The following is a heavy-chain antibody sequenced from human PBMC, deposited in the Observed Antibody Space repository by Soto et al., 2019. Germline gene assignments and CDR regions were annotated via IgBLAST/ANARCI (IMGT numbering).Heavy chain of an antibody. CDR1: GFSLTTGGEG. Sequence: QITLKESGPTLVNPTETLTLTCSFSGFSLTTGGEGVGWVRQPPGEALEWLALIYWDDDERCSPSLKTRLTITKDPSKNQVVLIMTNMDPVDTATYFCAHSRNLITEDAQVGDFDYWGQGTLVTVSS. J-gene: IGHJ4*02. D-gene: IGHD3-10*01. V-gene: IGHV2-5*02. CDR2: IYWDDDE. CDR3: AHSRNLITEDAQVGDFDY.